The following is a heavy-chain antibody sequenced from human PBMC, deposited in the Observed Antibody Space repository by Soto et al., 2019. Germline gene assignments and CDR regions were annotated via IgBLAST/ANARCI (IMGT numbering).Heavy chain of an antibody. J-gene: IGHJ4*02. D-gene: IGHD2-2*01. CDR1: GLTVSDNY. V-gene: IGHV3-66*01. Sequence: ELQLVESGGGLVQPGGSLRLSCAASGLTVSDNYMRWFRQAPGKGLEWVSLIYSGGGTEYADSVKGRFTISRDRSKNTLYLQMNRLRAADTVLYYCARDRHCYSTSCFGVWGQGTLVTVSS. CDR2: IYSGGGT. CDR3: ARDRHCYSTSCFGV.